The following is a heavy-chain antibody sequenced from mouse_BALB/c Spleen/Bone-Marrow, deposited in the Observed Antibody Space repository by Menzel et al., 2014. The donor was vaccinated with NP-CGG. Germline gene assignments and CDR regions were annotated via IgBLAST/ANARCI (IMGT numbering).Heavy chain of an antibody. J-gene: IGHJ4*01. Sequence: VQLQESGVELAKPGASVKMSCKASGYTFTSYWMHWVKQRPGQGLEWIGYINPSTGYTEYNQKFKDKATLTADKSSSTAYMQLSSLTSEDSVVYYCARPPYYYGSSYDAMDYWGQGTSVTVSS. V-gene: IGHV1-7*01. D-gene: IGHD1-1*01. CDR1: GYTFTSYW. CDR2: INPSTGYT. CDR3: ARPPYYYGSSYDAMDY.